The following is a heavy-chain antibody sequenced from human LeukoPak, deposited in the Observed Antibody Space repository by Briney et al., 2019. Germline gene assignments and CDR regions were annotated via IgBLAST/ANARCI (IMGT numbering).Heavy chain of an antibody. D-gene: IGHD3-10*01. CDR1: GGSVSSDNNY. V-gene: IGHV4-61*01. J-gene: IGHJ4*02. Sequence: SETLSLTCTVSGGSVSSDNNYWSWIRQPPGKGLEWIGYIYYSGSTSYNPSLKGRVTISVDTSKNKFSLKLSSVTAADTAMYYCAREYKRTWFGDLTSAPFDYWGQGTLVTVSS. CDR3: AREYKRTWFGDLTSAPFDY. CDR2: IYYSGST.